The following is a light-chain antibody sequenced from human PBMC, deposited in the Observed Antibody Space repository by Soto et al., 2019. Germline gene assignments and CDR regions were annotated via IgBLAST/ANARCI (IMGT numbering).Light chain of an antibody. CDR3: PQYGSSPLFT. CDR1: QSVSSSY. V-gene: IGKV3-20*01. J-gene: IGKJ3*01. Sequence: EIVLTQSPGTLSLSPGERATLSCTASQSVSSSYLAWYQQKPGQAPRLLIYGASSRATGIPDRFSGSGSGTDFILTISRLEPEDFAVYYCPQYGSSPLFTFGPGTKVDIK. CDR2: GAS.